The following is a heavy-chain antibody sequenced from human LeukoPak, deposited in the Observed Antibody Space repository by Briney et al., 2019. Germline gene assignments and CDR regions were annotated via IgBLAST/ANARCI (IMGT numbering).Heavy chain of an antibody. V-gene: IGHV3-23*01. Sequence: GESLRLSCAASGFIVSSYVMNWVRLTPGTGLEWVSTMNTNGATYYADSVKGRFTVSRDNSKNTLFLFMNSLRDEDTAIYYCASERYYFDHWGQGTLVSVSS. D-gene: IGHD1-14*01. J-gene: IGHJ4*02. CDR2: MNTNGAT. CDR3: ASERYYFDH. CDR1: GFIVSSYV.